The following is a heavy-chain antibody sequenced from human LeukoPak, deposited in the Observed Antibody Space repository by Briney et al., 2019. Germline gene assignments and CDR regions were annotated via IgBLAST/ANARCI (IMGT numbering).Heavy chain of an antibody. CDR2: IKTKTDNGTP. CDR3: TTSTTPDY. CDR1: GFTFKKTW. V-gene: IGHV3-15*01. J-gene: IGHJ4*02. Sequence: GGSLRLSCAASGFTFKKTWMSWVRQAPGKGLEWVGQIKTKTDNGTPEYAAPVRGRFTISRDDSKNTLSLQMNGLKTEDTGVYYCTTSTTPDYWGQGTLVTVSS. D-gene: IGHD4-17*01.